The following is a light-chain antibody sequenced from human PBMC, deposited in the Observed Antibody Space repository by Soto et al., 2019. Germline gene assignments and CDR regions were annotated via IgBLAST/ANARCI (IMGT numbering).Light chain of an antibody. CDR1: SSDVGGYDY. J-gene: IGLJ2*01. V-gene: IGLV2-14*01. CDR2: EVS. CDR3: SSYTSSNIVV. Sequence: QSALTQPASVSGSPGQSITISCTGTSSDVGGYDYVSWYQQHPGKAPKLMIYEVSNRPSGVSIRFSGSKSGNTASLTISGLQAEDEADYYCSSYTSSNIVVFGGGTKLTVL.